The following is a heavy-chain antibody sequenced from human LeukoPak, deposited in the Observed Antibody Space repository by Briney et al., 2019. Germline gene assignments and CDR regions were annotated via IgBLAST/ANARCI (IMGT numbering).Heavy chain of an antibody. CDR2: VSGSGGST. Sequence: PGRSLRLSCAASGFTFSSYAMNWVRQAPGKGLEWVRTVSGSGGSTYYADSVKGRFTISRDNSKNTLYLQMNSLRAEDTAIYYCTKLGGAYSGYEIDYWGQGTLVTVSS. D-gene: IGHD5-12*01. CDR3: TKLGGAYSGYEIDY. V-gene: IGHV3-23*01. CDR1: GFTFSSYA. J-gene: IGHJ4*02.